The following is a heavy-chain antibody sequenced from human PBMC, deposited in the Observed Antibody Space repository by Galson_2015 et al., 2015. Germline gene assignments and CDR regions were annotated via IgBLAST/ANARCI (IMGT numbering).Heavy chain of an antibody. Sequence: CAISGDSVSSNSAAWNWIRRSPSRGLEWLGRTYYRSKWCNDYAVSVKSRITINPDTSKNQFSLQLNSVTPEDTAVYYCARALEQWLVPWFDPWGQETLVTVSS. J-gene: IGHJ5*02. CDR1: GDSVSSNSAA. CDR3: ARALEQWLVPWFDP. CDR2: TYYRSKWCN. V-gene: IGHV6-1*01. D-gene: IGHD6-19*01.